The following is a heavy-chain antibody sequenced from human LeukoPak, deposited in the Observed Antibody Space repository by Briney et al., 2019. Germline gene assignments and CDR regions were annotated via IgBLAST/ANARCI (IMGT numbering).Heavy chain of an antibody. D-gene: IGHD3-22*01. CDR3: ARRTYYYDSSGPNWFDP. CDR1: GYSFTSYW. V-gene: IGHV5-51*01. J-gene: IGHJ5*02. CDR2: IYPGDSDT. Sequence: GESLQISCQGSGYSFTSYWIGWVRQMPGKGLEWMGIIYPGDSDTRYSPSFQGQVTISADKSISTAHLQWSSLKASDTAMYYCARRTYYYDSSGPNWFDPWGQGTLVTVSS.